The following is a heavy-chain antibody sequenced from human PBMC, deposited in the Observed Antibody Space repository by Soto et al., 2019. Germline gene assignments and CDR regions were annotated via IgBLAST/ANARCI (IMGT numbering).Heavy chain of an antibody. D-gene: IGHD2-8*01. CDR3: ATSPPTYRTNGVCHNY. CDR2: IIPILGIA. Sequence: QVQLVQSGAEVKKPGSSVKVSCKASGGTFSSYTISWVRQAPGQGLEWMGRIIPILGIANYAQKFQGRVTITADKSTSTAYMELSSLRSEDTAVYYCATSPPTYRTNGVCHNYWGQGTLVTVSS. V-gene: IGHV1-69*02. CDR1: GGTFSSYT. J-gene: IGHJ4*02.